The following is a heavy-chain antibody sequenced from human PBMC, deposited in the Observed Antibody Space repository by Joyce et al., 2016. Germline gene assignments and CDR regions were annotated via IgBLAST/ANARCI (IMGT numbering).Heavy chain of an antibody. D-gene: IGHD6-25*01. CDR2: ISYDGLYK. CDR3: AKILTATYSSGWFLDY. J-gene: IGHJ4*02. CDR1: GLTLSNYG. Sequence: QVQLVESGGGVVQPGRSLRLSCAASGLTLSNYGVHWVRQAPGKGLEWGAVISYDGLYKYYADSVKGRFTISMDNSKNTVFLEMNSLRTEDTAVYYCAKILTATYSSGWFLDYWGQGTLVTVSS. V-gene: IGHV3-30*18.